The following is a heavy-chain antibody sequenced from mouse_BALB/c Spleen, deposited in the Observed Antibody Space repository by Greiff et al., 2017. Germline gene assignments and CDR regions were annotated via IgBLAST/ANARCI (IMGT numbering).Heavy chain of an antibody. CDR1: GYTFTSYY. D-gene: IGHD2-10*02. J-gene: IGHJ3*01. Sequence: QVQLQQSGAELVKPGASVKLSCKASGYTFTSYYMYWVKQRPGQGLEWIGEINPSNGGTNFNEKFKSKATLTVDKSSSTAYMQLSSPTSEDSAVYYCARWEYGNYIAYWGQGTLVTVSA. V-gene: IGHV1S81*02. CDR2: INPSNGGT. CDR3: ARWEYGNYIAY.